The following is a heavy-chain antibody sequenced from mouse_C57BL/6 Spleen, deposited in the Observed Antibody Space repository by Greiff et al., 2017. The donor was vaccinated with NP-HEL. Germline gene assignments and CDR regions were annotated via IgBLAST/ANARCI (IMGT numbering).Heavy chain of an antibody. CDR2: IRYNGSN. CDR1: GYSITSGYY. J-gene: IGHJ4*01. V-gene: IGHV3-6*01. D-gene: IGHD1-1*01. Sequence: EVQVVESGPGLVKPSQSLSLTCSVTGYSITSGYYWNWIRQFPGNKLEWMGYIRYNGSNNYNPSLKNRISITRDTSTNQFFLKLNSVTTEDTATYYCARVYGSSWDYAMDYWGQGTSVTVSS. CDR3: ARVYGSSWDYAMDY.